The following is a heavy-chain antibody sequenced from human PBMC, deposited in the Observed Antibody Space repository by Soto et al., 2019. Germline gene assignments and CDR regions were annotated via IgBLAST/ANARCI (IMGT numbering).Heavy chain of an antibody. Sequence: GGSLRLSCAASGFTVSSNYMSWVRQAPGKGLEWVSVIYSGGSTYYADSVKGRFTISRDNSKNTLYLQMNSLRAKDTAVYYCARDYYYDSSGYSYYFDYWGQGTLVTVSS. D-gene: IGHD3-22*01. CDR2: IYSGGST. J-gene: IGHJ4*02. CDR3: ARDYYYDSSGYSYYFDY. V-gene: IGHV3-66*01. CDR1: GFTVSSNY.